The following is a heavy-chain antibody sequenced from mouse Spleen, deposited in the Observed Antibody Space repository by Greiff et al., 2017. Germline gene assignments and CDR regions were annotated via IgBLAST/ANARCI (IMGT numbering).Heavy chain of an antibody. V-gene: IGHV1-69*01. CDR1: GYTFTSYW. CDR2: IDPSDSYT. D-gene: IGHD2-5*01. J-gene: IGHJ2*01. Sequence: QVQLQQPGAELVMPGASVKLSCKASGYTFTSYWMHWVKQRPGQGLEWIGEIDPSDSYTNYNQKFKGKATLTVDKSSSTAYMQLSSLTSEDSAVYYCARLSKGDYWGQGTTLTVSS. CDR3: ARLSKGDY.